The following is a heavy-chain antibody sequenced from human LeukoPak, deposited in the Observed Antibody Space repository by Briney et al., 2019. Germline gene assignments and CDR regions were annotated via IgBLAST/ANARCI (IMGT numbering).Heavy chain of an antibody. J-gene: IGHJ4*02. Sequence: ASVKVSCKASGYTFTGYYMHWVRQAPGQGLEWMGWINPNSGGTNYAQKFQGRVTMTRDTSISTAYMEPSRLRSDDTAVYYCARTIFWSGYPYFDYWGQGTLVTVSS. CDR2: INPNSGGT. CDR3: ARTIFWSGYPYFDY. D-gene: IGHD3-3*01. CDR1: GYTFTGYY. V-gene: IGHV1-2*02.